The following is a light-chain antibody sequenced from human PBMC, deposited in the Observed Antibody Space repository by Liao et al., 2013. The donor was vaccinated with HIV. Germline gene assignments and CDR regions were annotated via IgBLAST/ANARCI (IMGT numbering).Light chain of an antibody. CDR3: QAWDRSTVV. J-gene: IGLJ1*01. V-gene: IGLV3-21*01. CDR1: NIGSKS. Sequence: SYVLTQPPSVSVAPGKTARITCGGNNIGSKSVHWYQQKPGQAPVLVIYYDSDRPSGIPERFSGSNSGNTATLTISGTQAMDEADYYCQAWDRSTVVFGTGTKVTVL. CDR2: YDS.